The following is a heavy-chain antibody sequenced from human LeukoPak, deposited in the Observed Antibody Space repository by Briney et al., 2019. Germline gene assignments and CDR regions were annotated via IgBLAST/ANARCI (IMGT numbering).Heavy chain of an antibody. CDR3: AREDNAFEL. V-gene: IGHV3-48*03. CDR2: INSGSNSI. D-gene: IGHD2-15*01. J-gene: IGHJ3*01. CDR1: GFNFNDYG. Sequence: GGSLRLSCAASGFNFNDYGMNWVRQAPGKGLEGIAYINSGSNSIYYADSVRGRGTISRHSASQSVLLQMNSLRVEDTGVYFCAREDNAFELWGQGTVVTVSS.